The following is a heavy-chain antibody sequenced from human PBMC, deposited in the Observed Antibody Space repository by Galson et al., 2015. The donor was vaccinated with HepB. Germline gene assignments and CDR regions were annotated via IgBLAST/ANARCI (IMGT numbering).Heavy chain of an antibody. J-gene: IGHJ5*02. Sequence: SLRLSCAASGFTFSSYSMNWVRQAPGKGLEWVSSISSSSSYKYYADSVKGRFTISRDNAKNSLYLQMSSLRAEDTAVYYCARQEQLALDPWGQGTLVTVSS. D-gene: IGHD6-6*01. CDR1: GFTFSSYS. CDR2: ISSSSSYK. CDR3: ARQEQLALDP. V-gene: IGHV3-21*01.